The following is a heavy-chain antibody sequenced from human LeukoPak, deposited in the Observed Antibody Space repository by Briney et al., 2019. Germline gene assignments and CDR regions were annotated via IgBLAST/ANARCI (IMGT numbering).Heavy chain of an antibody. Sequence: GGSLRLSCAASGFTFSSYWMHWVRQAPGKGPVWVSRIYSDGSSTSYADSVKGRFTISRDNSKNTLYLQMNSLRAEDTAVYYCARALDGSGSRSFDYWGQGTLVTVSS. CDR1: GFTFSSYW. V-gene: IGHV3-74*01. CDR3: ARALDGSGSRSFDY. D-gene: IGHD3-10*01. CDR2: IYSDGSST. J-gene: IGHJ4*02.